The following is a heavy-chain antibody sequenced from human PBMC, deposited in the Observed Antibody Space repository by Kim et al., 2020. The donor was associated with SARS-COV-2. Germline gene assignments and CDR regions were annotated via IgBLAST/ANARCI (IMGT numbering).Heavy chain of an antibody. CDR1: GYAFTTNT. V-gene: IGHV1-3*01. CDR2: INVGNGKT. CDR3: VRGAPLGWF. D-gene: IGHD3-16*01. J-gene: IGHJ5*01. Sequence: ASVKVSCKPSGYAFTTNTMHWVRQAPGQGLEWMGLINVGNGKTKYSQRFQGRVTVTRDTSASTAYMELNSLRSEDTAVYFCVRGAPLGWF.